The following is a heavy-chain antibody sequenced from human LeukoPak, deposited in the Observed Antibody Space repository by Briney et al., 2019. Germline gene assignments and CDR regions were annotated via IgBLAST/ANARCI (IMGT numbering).Heavy chain of an antibody. CDR1: GYSFTSYW. J-gene: IGHJ4*02. D-gene: IGHD3-22*01. CDR3: ARRGDSSGYYSDY. V-gene: IGHV5-51*01. CDR2: IYPGDSDT. Sequence: GESLKISCKGSGYSFTSYWIGWVRQMPGKGLEWMGIIYPGDSDTRYSPSFQGQVTISADKSISTAYLQWSTLKALDTAMYYCARRGDSSGYYSDYWGQGTLVTVSS.